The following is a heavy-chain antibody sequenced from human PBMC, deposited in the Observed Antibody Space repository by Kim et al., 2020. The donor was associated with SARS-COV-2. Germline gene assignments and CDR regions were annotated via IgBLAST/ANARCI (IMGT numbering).Heavy chain of an antibody. J-gene: IGHJ5*02. V-gene: IGHV4-34*01. D-gene: IGHD2-15*01. CDR2: INHSGST. CDR1: GGSFSGYY. CDR3: ARDKVAPTPLTNNWFDP. Sequence: SETLSLTCAVYGGSFSGYYWSWIRQPPGKGLEWIGEINHSGSTNYNPSLKIRVTISVDTFKNQFSLKLSSVTAADTAVYYCARDKVAPTPLTNNWFDPWGQGTLLTVSS.